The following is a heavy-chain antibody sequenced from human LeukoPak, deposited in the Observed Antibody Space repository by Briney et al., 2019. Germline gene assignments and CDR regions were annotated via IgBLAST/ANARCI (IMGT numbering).Heavy chain of an antibody. D-gene: IGHD4-17*01. Sequence: GGSLTLSCAASGFTFSSYEWNWHRQAQGKELKWVSYISSSGSTIYYADSVKGRFTISRDNAKNSLYLQMNSLRAEDTAVYYCARGGYGDYYEYFQHWGQGTLVTVSS. V-gene: IGHV3-48*03. CDR1: GFTFSSYE. J-gene: IGHJ1*01. CDR3: ARGGYGDYYEYFQH. CDR2: ISSSGSTI.